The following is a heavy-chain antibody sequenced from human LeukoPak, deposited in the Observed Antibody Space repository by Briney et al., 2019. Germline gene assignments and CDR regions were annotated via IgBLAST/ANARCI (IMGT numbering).Heavy chain of an antibody. D-gene: IGHD2-15*01. Sequence: PGGSLRLSCAASGFTFSTHAMSWVRQAPGEGLEWVSATSGGGESTYYVDSVKGRSTISRDNSKNSLYLQMNSLRAEDTAVYYCAKAYCGGGSCYSGTSWFDPWGQGTLVTVSS. CDR2: TSGGGEST. CDR3: AKAYCGGGSCYSGTSWFDP. V-gene: IGHV3-23*01. CDR1: GFTFSTHA. J-gene: IGHJ5*02.